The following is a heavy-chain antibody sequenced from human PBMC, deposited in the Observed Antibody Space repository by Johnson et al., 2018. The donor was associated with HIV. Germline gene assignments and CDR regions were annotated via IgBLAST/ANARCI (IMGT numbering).Heavy chain of an antibody. D-gene: IGHD1-1*01. Sequence: VQLVESGGGVVRPGGSLRLSCAASGFTFDDYGMSWVRQAPGKGLAWVSGINLYGGSTGYADSVKGRFPISRDNAKNSMYLQKNSLRAEETALYYCARVTRYNWNSDAFDIWGQGTMVTVSS. V-gene: IGHV3-20*04. CDR1: GFTFDDYG. J-gene: IGHJ3*02. CDR2: INLYGGST. CDR3: ARVTRYNWNSDAFDI.